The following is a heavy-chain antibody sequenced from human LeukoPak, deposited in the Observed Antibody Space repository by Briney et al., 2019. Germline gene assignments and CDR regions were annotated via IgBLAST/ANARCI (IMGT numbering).Heavy chain of an antibody. J-gene: IGHJ6*02. CDR2: IGTAGDT. CDR3: ARDFVGPDNYYYGMDV. Sequence: PGGSLRLSCAASGFTFSSYDMHWVRQATGKGLEWVSAIGTAGDTYYPGSVMGRFTISRENAKNSLYLQMNSLRAGDTAVYYCARDFVGPDNYYYGMDVWGQGTTVTVSS. V-gene: IGHV3-13*04. CDR1: GFTFSSYD. D-gene: IGHD1-26*01.